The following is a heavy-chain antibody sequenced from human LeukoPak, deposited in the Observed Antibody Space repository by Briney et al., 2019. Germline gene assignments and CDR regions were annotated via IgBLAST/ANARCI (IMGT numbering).Heavy chain of an antibody. CDR1: GGSFSGYY. Sequence: SETLSLTCAVYGGSFSGYYWSWIRQPPGKGLEWIGEINHSGSTNYNPSLKSRVTISVGTSKNQFSLKLSSVTAADTAVYYCARGAVAAIYWGQGTLVTVSS. V-gene: IGHV4-34*01. CDR2: INHSGST. D-gene: IGHD6-19*01. CDR3: ARGAVAAIY. J-gene: IGHJ4*02.